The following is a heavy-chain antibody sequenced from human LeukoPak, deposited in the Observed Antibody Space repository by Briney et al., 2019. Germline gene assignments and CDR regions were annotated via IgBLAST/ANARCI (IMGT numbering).Heavy chain of an antibody. D-gene: IGHD3-22*01. V-gene: IGHV1-24*01. Sequence: ASVKVSCKVSGYTLTELSMHWVRQAPGKGLEWMGGFDLEDGETIYAQKFQGRVTMTEDTSTDTAYMELSSLRSEDTAVYYCATRDSSGYYYLGFDYWGQGTLVTVSS. CDR3: ATRDSSGYYYLGFDY. CDR2: FDLEDGET. CDR1: GYTLTELS. J-gene: IGHJ4*02.